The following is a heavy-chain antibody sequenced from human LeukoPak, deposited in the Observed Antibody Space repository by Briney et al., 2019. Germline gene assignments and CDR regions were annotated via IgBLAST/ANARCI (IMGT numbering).Heavy chain of an antibody. CDR1: GFTFSSYS. Sequence: GGSLRLSCADSGFTFSSYSMNWVRKAPGKGLEWVSSISSSSSYIYYADSVKGRFTISRDKAKNSLYLQMNSLRAEDTAVYYCARARSDDYGDYYDAFDIWGQGTMVTVSS. CDR2: ISSSSSYI. CDR3: ARARSDDYGDYYDAFDI. V-gene: IGHV3-21*01. D-gene: IGHD4-17*01. J-gene: IGHJ3*02.